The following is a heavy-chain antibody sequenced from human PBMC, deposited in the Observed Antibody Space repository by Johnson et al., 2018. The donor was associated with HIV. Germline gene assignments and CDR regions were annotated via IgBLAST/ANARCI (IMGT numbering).Heavy chain of an antibody. J-gene: IGHJ3*02. CDR3: AKDQLVGATYAAFDI. Sequence: QVQLVESGGGLVQPGGSLRLSCAASGFSFSSYGVHWVRQAPGKGLEWVAFIRYDGSNKYYSDSVKGRFTISRDNSKNTLYLQMNSLRPEDTAVYYCAKDQLVGATYAAFDIWGQGTMVTVSS. V-gene: IGHV3-30*02. D-gene: IGHD1-26*01. CDR1: GFSFSSYG. CDR2: IRYDGSNK.